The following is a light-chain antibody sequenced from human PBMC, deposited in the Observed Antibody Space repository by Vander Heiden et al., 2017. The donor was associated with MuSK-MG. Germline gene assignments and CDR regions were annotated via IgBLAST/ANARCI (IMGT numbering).Light chain of an antibody. CDR3: QQDDSAPYT. J-gene: IGKJ2*01. Sequence: DIVMTQSPDSLAGSLGERATINCKSSQSVLYSSNNKNYLAWYQQKPGQPPKLLIYWASTRESGVPDRFSGSGSGTDFTLTISSLQAADVAVYYCQQDDSAPYTFGQGTKLEIK. CDR2: WAS. CDR1: QSVLYSSNNKNY. V-gene: IGKV4-1*01.